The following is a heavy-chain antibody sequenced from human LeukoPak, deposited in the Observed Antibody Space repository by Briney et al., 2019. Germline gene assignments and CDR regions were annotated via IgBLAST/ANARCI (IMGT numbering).Heavy chain of an antibody. Sequence: SETLSLTCAVYGGSFSGYYWSWIRQPPGKGLEWIGEINHSGSTNYNPSLKSRVTISVDTSKNQFSLKLSSVTAADTAVYYCASHVPSTTGAFGIWGQGTMVTVSS. V-gene: IGHV4-34*01. CDR3: ASHVPSTTGAFGI. D-gene: IGHD7-27*01. CDR2: INHSGST. CDR1: GGSFSGYY. J-gene: IGHJ3*02.